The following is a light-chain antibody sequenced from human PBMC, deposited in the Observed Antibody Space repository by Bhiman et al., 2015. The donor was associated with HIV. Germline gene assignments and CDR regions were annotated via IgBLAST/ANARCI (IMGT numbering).Light chain of an antibody. CDR1: TGNIADNY. J-gene: IGLJ3*02. CDR3: QSYDDDYRV. CDR2: EDT. Sequence: NFMLTQPHSVSDSPGKTITISCIRNTGNIADNYVQWYRQRPGGSPTTVIYEDTQRPSGVPARFSGSIDRSSNSASLTISALKTEDEADYFCQSYDDDYRVFGGGTKVTV. V-gene: IGLV6-57*01.